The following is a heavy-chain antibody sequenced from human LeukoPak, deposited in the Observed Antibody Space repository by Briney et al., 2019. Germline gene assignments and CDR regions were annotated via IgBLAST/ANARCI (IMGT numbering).Heavy chain of an antibody. CDR1: GVSISSYY. D-gene: IGHD2-2*01. Sequence: SETLSLTCTVSGVSISSYYWSWIRQPPGKGLEWIGYIYYSGTTNYNPSLKSRVTISVDTSKNQFSLKLTSVTAADTAVYYCARDRTSCLDYWGQGTLVTVSS. CDR2: IYYSGTT. J-gene: IGHJ4*02. V-gene: IGHV4-59*01. CDR3: ARDRTSCLDY.